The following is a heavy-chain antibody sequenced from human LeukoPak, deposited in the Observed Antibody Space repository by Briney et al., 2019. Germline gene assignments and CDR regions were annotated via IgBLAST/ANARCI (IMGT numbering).Heavy chain of an antibody. CDR2: IYYSART. V-gene: IGHV4-59*08. Sequence: AETLSLTCNVSAGSISGIHWSWIRQPPGKGLEWIGYIYYSARTNYNPNLKSRVTISVDTSKNQFSLKLSSVTAADTTVYYCARGGRYYDSSGYPTDFDYWGQGTLVTVSS. D-gene: IGHD3-22*01. CDR3: ARGGRYYDSSGYPTDFDY. CDR1: AGSISGIH. J-gene: IGHJ4*02.